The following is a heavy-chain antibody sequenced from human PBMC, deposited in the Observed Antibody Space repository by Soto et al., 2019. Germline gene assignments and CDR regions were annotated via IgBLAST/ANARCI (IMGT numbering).Heavy chain of an antibody. V-gene: IGHV1-69*10. Sequence: GASVKVFCKASGYTFTSYAISWVRQAPGQGLEWMGWIIPFNGIANYAQKFQGRVTITADKSTSTAYMELSSLRSEDTAVYYCARERESSYYDFWSGYYGQPGDWFDPWGQGTLVTVSS. D-gene: IGHD3-3*01. J-gene: IGHJ5*02. CDR1: GYTFTSYA. CDR3: ARERESSYYDFWSGYYGQPGDWFDP. CDR2: IIPFNGIA.